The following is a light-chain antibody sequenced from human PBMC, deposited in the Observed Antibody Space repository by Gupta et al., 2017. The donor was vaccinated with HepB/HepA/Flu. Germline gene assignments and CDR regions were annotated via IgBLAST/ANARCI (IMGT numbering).Light chain of an antibody. Sequence: QSVLTQPPSVSGAPGQTVIISCTGSTSNIGADYDVHWYHQLPGTAPKLLIYGYSSRPSGVPDRFSGSKSGASASLAITGLQAEDEGDYYCQSFDSSLGDVLFGGGTRLTVL. CDR1: TSNIGADYD. CDR3: QSFDSSLGDVL. J-gene: IGLJ2*01. V-gene: IGLV1-40*01. CDR2: GYS.